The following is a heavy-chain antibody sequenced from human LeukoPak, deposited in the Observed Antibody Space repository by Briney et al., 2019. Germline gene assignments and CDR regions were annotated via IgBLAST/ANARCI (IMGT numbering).Heavy chain of an antibody. Sequence: GGSLRLSCAASAFTFSSYSMNWVRQAPGKGLEWVSSISSSGSYIYYADSVKGRFTISRDNAKNSLFLQMNSLRAEDTAVYYCARMFGRPGYFDFWGQGTLVTVSS. CDR1: AFTFSSYS. J-gene: IGHJ4*02. D-gene: IGHD3-10*02. V-gene: IGHV3-21*01. CDR3: ARMFGRPGYFDF. CDR2: ISSSGSYI.